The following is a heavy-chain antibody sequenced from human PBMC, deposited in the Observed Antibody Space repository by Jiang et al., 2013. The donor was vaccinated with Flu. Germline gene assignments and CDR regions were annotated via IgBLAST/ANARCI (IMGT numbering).Heavy chain of an antibody. D-gene: IGHD3-10*01. CDR1: GFTFSSYG. J-gene: IGHJ4*02. Sequence: QLLESGGGVVQPGRSLRLSCAASGFTFSSYGMHWVRQAPGKGLEWVAVIWYDGSNKYYADSVKGRFTISRDNSKNTLYLQMNSLRAEDTAVYYCARVAAGVVRGDTNIDYWGQGTLVTVSS. V-gene: IGHV3-33*01. CDR2: IWYDGSNK. CDR3: ARVAAGVVRGDTNIDY.